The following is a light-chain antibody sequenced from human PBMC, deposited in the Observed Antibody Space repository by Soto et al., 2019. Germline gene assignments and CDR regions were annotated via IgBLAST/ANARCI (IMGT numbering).Light chain of an antibody. CDR3: SSHSSISAYYV. J-gene: IGLJ1*01. V-gene: IGLV2-14*01. CDR1: SSDIGYYYY. Sequence: QSVLTQPPSASGTPGQRVTISCSGTSSDIGYYYYVSWYQHHSGKAPKLIIYEVNSRPSGVSNRFSGSKSVNTASLTISGLQAEDEADYFCSSHSSISAYYVFGTGTKVTVL. CDR2: EVN.